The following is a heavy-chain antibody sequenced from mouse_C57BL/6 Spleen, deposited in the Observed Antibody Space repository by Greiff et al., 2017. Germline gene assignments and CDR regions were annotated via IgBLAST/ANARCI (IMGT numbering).Heavy chain of an antibody. D-gene: IGHD4-1*01. CDR1: GFTFSDYG. CDR2: ISSGSSTI. Sequence: EVTLVESGGGLVKPGGSLKLSCAASGFTFSDYGMHWVRQAPEKGLEWVASISSGSSTIYYADTVKGRFTISRDNAKNTLFLQITSLRSEDTAMCYCARQTGRYAMDYWGQGTSVTVSS. V-gene: IGHV5-17*01. J-gene: IGHJ4*01. CDR3: ARQTGRYAMDY.